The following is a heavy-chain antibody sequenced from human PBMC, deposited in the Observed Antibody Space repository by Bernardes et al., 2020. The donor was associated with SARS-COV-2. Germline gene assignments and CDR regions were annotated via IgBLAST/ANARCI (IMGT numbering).Heavy chain of an antibody. J-gene: IGHJ6*02. D-gene: IGHD3-10*01. CDR1: GFTSSSDC. V-gene: IGHV3-74*01. CDR3: ARKTGHDYGMDV. CDR2: VNSDGSNT. Sequence: GGSLRLSCAASGFTSSSDCIHWVRQAPGKGLVWVSRVNSDGSNTIYADSVKGRFTISRDSSKNMVYLQMNSLRAEDTAVYYCARKTGHDYGMDVWGQGTTVTVSS.